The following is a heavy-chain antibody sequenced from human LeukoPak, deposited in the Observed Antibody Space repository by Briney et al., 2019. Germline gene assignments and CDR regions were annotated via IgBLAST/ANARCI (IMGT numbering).Heavy chain of an antibody. D-gene: IGHD6-13*01. CDR3: ARGIAAGPGAFDI. CDR1: GGSISGYY. CDR2: IYYSGST. V-gene: IGHV4-59*01. J-gene: IGHJ3*02. Sequence: SETLSLTCTVSGGSISGYYWSWIRQPPGKGLEWIGYIYYSGSTNYNPSLKSRVTISVDTSKNQFSLKLSSVTAADTAVYYCARGIAAGPGAFDIWGQGTMVTVSS.